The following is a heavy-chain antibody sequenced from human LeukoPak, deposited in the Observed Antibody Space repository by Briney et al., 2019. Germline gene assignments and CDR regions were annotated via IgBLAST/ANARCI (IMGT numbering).Heavy chain of an antibody. CDR2: ISAYNGNT. J-gene: IGHJ6*02. V-gene: IGHV1-18*01. D-gene: IGHD3-22*01. CDR3: ARYYYDSSGYWGGYYYYGMDV. CDR1: GGTFSSYA. Sequence: ASVKVSCKASGGTFSSYAISWVRQAPGQGLEWMGWISAYNGNTNYAQKLQGRVTMTTDTSTSTAYMKLRSLRSDDTAVYYCARYYYDSSGYWGGYYYYGMDVWGQGTTVTVSS.